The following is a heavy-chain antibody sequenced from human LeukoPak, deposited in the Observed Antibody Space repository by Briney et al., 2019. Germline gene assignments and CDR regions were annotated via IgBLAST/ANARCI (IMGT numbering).Heavy chain of an antibody. CDR2: ISGSGGTT. D-gene: IGHD4-17*01. CDR3: AKRVTTGRGSDY. V-gene: IGHV3-23*01. Sequence: GGSLRVSCAASGFTFSSYAMSWVRQAPGKGLDWVSAISGSGGTTYHADSVKGRFTISRDNPKNTLYLQMNSLRAEDTAVYYCAKRVTTGRGSDYWGQGTLVTVSS. J-gene: IGHJ4*02. CDR1: GFTFSSYA.